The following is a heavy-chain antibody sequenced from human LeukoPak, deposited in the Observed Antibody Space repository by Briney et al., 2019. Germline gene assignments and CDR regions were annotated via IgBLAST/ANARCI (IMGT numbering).Heavy chain of an antibody. CDR1: GFTVSSNY. J-gene: IGHJ4*02. CDR2: IYSGGST. D-gene: IGHD7-27*01. Sequence: PGGSLRLSCAASGFTVSSNYMSWVRKAPGRGLEWVSVIYSGGSTYYADSVKGRFTISRDNSKNTLYLQMNSPRAEDTAVYYCARETHAGTGDSGPSGYWGQGTLVTVSS. CDR3: ARETHAGTGDSGPSGY. V-gene: IGHV3-53*01.